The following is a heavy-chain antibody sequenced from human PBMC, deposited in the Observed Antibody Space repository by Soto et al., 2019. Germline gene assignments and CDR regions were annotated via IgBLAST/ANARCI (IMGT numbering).Heavy chain of an antibody. CDR1: GFTFSSYA. CDR3: AKDSRGGDCYPYYFDY. CDR2: ISGSGGST. V-gene: IGHV3-23*01. J-gene: IGHJ4*02. Sequence: EVQLLESGGGLVQPGGSLRLSCAASGFTFSSYAMSWVRQAPGKGLEWVSAISGSGGSTYYADSVKGRFTISRDNSKNTLYLQMNSLRAEDTAVYYCAKDSRGGDCYPYYFDYWGQGTLVTVSS. D-gene: IGHD2-21*02.